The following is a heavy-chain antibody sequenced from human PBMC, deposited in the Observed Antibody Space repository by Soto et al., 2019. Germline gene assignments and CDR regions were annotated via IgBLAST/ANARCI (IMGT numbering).Heavy chain of an antibody. J-gene: IGHJ4*02. CDR2: IYYSGST. V-gene: IGHV4-39*01. Sequence: TLSLTCTVSGGSISSSSYYWGWIRQPPGKGLEWIGSIYYSGSTYYNPSLKSRVTISVDTSKNQFSLKLSSVTAADTAVYYCARLSDFWSGYYFDYWGQGTLVTVSS. CDR1: GGSISSSSYY. D-gene: IGHD3-3*01. CDR3: ARLSDFWSGYYFDY.